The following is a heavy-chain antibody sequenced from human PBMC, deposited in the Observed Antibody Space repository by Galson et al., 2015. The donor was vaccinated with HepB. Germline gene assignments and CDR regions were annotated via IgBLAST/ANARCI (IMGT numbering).Heavy chain of an antibody. Sequence: SVKVSCKASGYTFTSYGISWVRQAPGQGLEWMGWISAYNGNTNYAQKLQGRVTMTTDTSTSTAYMELRSLRSDDTAVYYCARPRSSGYPGRWFDPWGQGTLVTVSS. J-gene: IGHJ5*02. CDR1: GYTFTSYG. V-gene: IGHV1-18*01. CDR3: ARPRSSGYPGRWFDP. CDR2: ISAYNGNT. D-gene: IGHD3-22*01.